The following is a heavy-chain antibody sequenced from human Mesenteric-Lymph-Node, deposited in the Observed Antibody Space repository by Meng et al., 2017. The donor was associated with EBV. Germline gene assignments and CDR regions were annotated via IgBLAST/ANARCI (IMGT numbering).Heavy chain of an antibody. CDR2: IRWDDDK. Sequence: QISLRESGPTLVKPTQTLTLTCTFSGFSLSTSGMGVAWIRQSPGKALEWLALIRWDDDKRYSPSLKSRLTITKDTSENQVVLTMTNMDPVDTATYYCAHTSGDLYFDYWGQGTLVTVSS. CDR1: GFSLSTSGMG. J-gene: IGHJ4*02. CDR3: AHTSGDLYFDY. V-gene: IGHV2-5*02. D-gene: IGHD3-10*01.